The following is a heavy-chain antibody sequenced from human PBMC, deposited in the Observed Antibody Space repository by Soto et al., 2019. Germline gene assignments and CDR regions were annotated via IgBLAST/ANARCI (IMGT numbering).Heavy chain of an antibody. V-gene: IGHV4-34*01. CDR3: ARGSHKLLSYNSSGFYHYVDY. J-gene: IGHJ4*02. CDR2: INESGST. D-gene: IGHD3-22*01. Sequence: PSETLSLTCAFYGGSFIDYSWTWIRQPPGKGLEWIGEINESGSTNYTPSLERRVTISRDTSKNRFSLKLSSVTAADTAVYYCARGSHKLLSYNSSGFYHYVDYWGQGSLVSVSS. CDR1: GGSFIDYS.